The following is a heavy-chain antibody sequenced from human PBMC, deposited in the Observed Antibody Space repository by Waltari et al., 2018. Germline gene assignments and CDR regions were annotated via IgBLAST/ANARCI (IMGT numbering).Heavy chain of an antibody. CDR1: GFTFGDYA. J-gene: IGHJ5*02. CDR3: ARDLGTWARSNWFDP. D-gene: IGHD1-7*01. V-gene: IGHV3-49*03. CDR2: IRSKAYGGQT. Sequence: EVQLVESGGGLVQPGRSLRLSCTASGFTFGDYAMSWFRQAPGKGLEWVGFIRSKAYGGQTEYAATDRGRFTISRDNAKSSLYLQMNSLRAEDTAVYYCARDLGTWARSNWFDPWGQGTLVTVSS.